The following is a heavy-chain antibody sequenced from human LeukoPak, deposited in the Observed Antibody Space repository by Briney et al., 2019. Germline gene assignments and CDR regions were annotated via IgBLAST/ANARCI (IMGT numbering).Heavy chain of an antibody. CDR3: ARGRTSDY. CDR1: GGSFSDYY. V-gene: IGHV4-34*01. D-gene: IGHD3/OR15-3a*01. J-gene: IGHJ4*02. CDR2: INHSGNT. Sequence: PSETLSLTCTVYGGSFSDYYWSWIRQPPGKGLEWIGEINHSGNTNYNPSLKSRVTISIDTSKNLFPLNLSSVTAADTAMYYCARGRTSDYWGQGTLVTVSS.